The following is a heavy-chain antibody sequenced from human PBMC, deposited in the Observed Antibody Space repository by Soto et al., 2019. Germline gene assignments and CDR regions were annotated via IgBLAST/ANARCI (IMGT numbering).Heavy chain of an antibody. CDR1: GGSISSGDYY. J-gene: IGHJ4*02. V-gene: IGHV4-30-4*01. CDR3: ARASRYFGSGGSFSNGPHF. Sequence: PSETLSLTCTVSGGSISSGDYYWSWIRQPPGKGLEWIGYIHYSGSTYYNPSLKSRVTMSVDTSKNQISLKLTSVTAADTAAYFCARASRYFGSGGSFSNGPHFWGQGTLVTVSS. CDR2: IHYSGST. D-gene: IGHD3-10*01.